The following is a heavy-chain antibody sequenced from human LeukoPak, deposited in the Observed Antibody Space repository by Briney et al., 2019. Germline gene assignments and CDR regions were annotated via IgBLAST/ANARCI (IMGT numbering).Heavy chain of an antibody. CDR3: AREGTELLWFGELLTHYGMDV. CDR1: GYTFTSYA. Sequence: ASVKVCCKASGYTFTSYAMHWVRQAPGQRLEWMGWINAGNGNTKYSQKFQGRVTITRDTSANTAYMELSSLRSEDTAVYYCAREGTELLWFGELLTHYGMDVWGQGTTVTVSS. CDR2: INAGNGNT. V-gene: IGHV1-3*01. J-gene: IGHJ6*02. D-gene: IGHD3-10*01.